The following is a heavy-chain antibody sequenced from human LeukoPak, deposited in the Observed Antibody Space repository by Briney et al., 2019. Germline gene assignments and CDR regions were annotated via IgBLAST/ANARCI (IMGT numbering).Heavy chain of an antibody. Sequence: SETLSLTCTVSGGSISSCYWSWIRQPPGKGLEWIGYIYYSGSTNYNPSLKSRVTISVDTSKNQFSLKLSSVTAADTAVYYCARQGFSSSWPNDAFDIWGQGTVVTVSS. CDR1: GGSISSCY. D-gene: IGHD6-13*01. V-gene: IGHV4-59*08. CDR3: ARQGFSSSWPNDAFDI. J-gene: IGHJ3*02. CDR2: IYYSGST.